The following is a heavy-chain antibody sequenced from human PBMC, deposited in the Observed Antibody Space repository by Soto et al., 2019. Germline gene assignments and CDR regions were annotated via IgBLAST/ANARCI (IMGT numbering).Heavy chain of an antibody. CDR1: GGSVSSGSYY. V-gene: IGHV4-61*01. D-gene: IGHD3-22*01. J-gene: IGHJ3*02. CDR2: IYYSGST. CDR3: ARDRSYYDSSGYYDHDAFDI. Sequence: SETLSLTCTVSGGSVSSGSYYWSWIRQPPGKGLEWVGYIYYSGSTNYNPSLKSRVTISVDTSKNQFSLKLSSVTAADTAVYYCARDRSYYDSSGYYDHDAFDIWGQGTMVTVSS.